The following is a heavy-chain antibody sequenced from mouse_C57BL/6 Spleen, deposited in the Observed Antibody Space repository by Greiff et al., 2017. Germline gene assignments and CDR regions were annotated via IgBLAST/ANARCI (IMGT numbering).Heavy chain of an antibody. CDR3: ARLGDGSVYLDY. V-gene: IGHV5-12*01. Sequence: DVKLQESGGGLVQPGGSLKLSCAASGFTFSAYYMSWVRQTPETRLEWVAYISNGGGSTYYPDTFKGRFTISRDNAKNTLYMQMSRLKSEDTAMYYCARLGDGSVYLDYWGQGTTLTVSS. CDR1: GFTFSAYY. CDR2: ISNGGGST. D-gene: IGHD2-3*01. J-gene: IGHJ2*01.